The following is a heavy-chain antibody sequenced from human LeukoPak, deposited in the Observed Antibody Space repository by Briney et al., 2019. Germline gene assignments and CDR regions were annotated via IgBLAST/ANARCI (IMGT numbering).Heavy chain of an antibody. Sequence: ASVKVSCKASGYTFTSYGISWVRQAPGQGLEWMGWISACNGNTNYAQKLQGRVTMTTDTSTSTAYMELSSLRSEDTAVYYCARAGSYYYDSSGYYPIDYWGQGTLVTVSS. CDR3: ARAGSYYYDSSGYYPIDY. V-gene: IGHV1-18*01. CDR1: GYTFTSYG. CDR2: ISACNGNT. D-gene: IGHD3-22*01. J-gene: IGHJ4*02.